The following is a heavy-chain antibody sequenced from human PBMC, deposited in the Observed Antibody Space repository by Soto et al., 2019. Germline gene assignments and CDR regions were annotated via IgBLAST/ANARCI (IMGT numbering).Heavy chain of an antibody. CDR1: GFTVSRSY. V-gene: IGHV3-53*01. CDR2: IYSGGGT. CDR3: AKNEAARSGYARSFDH. J-gene: IGHJ4*02. Sequence: GGSLRLSCAASGFTVSRSYMSWVRQAPGKGLEWVPLIYSGGGTYYADSVKGRFTISRDNSKNMFYLQMNSLRAEDTAVYYCAKNEAARSGYARSFDHWGQGTLVTVSS. D-gene: IGHD5-12*01.